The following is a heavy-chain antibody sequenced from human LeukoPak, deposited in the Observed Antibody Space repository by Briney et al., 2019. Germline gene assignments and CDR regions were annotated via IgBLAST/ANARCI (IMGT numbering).Heavy chain of an antibody. CDR1: GYTLTELS. CDR2: FDPEDGET. J-gene: IGHJ6*02. CDR3: ARDNYYYYGMDV. Sequence: ASVKVSCKVSGYTLTELSMHWVRQAPGKGLEWMGGFDPEDGETIYAQKFQGRVTMTEDTSTDTAYMELSSLRSDDTAVYYCARDNYYYYGMDVWGQGTTVTVSS. V-gene: IGHV1-24*01.